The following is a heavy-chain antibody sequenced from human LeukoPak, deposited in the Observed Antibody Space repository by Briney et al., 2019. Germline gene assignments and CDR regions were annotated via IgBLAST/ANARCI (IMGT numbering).Heavy chain of an antibody. CDR1: GFTFSSYA. J-gene: IGHJ6*02. Sequence: GGSLRLSCAASGFTFSSYAMSWVRQAPGKGLEWVSAISGSGGSTYYADSVKGRFPISRDNSKSTLYLQMNSLRAEDTAVYYCAKLLLAAPFCMDVWGQGTTVTVSS. V-gene: IGHV3-23*01. D-gene: IGHD6-13*01. CDR3: AKLLLAAPFCMDV. CDR2: ISGSGGST.